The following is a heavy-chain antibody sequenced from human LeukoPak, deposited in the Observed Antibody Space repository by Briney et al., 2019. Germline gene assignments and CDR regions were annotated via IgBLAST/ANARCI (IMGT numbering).Heavy chain of an antibody. CDR2: IIPIFGTA. V-gene: IGHV1-69*05. D-gene: IGHD1-26*01. J-gene: IGHJ5*02. Sequence: SVKVSCKASGGTFSSYAISWVRQAPGQGLEWMGGIIPIFGTANYAQKFQGRVTITTDESTSTAYMELSSLRSEDTAVYYCARAFGRHRYSGSYYLGNNWFDPWGQGTLVTVSS. CDR1: GGTFSSYA. CDR3: ARAFGRHRYSGSYYLGNNWFDP.